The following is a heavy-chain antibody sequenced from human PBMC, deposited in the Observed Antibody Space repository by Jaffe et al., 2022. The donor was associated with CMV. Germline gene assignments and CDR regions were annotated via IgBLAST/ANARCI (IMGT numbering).Heavy chain of an antibody. Sequence: EVQLVETGGGLIQPGGSLRLSCAASGFTVSSNYMSWVRQAPGKGLEWVSVIYSGGSTYYADSVKGRFTISRDNSKNTLYLQMNSLRAEDTAVYYCARELRITGTTLGYFDYWGQGTLVTVSS. CDR3: ARELRITGTTLGYFDY. CDR1: GFTVSSNY. J-gene: IGHJ4*02. V-gene: IGHV3-53*02. D-gene: IGHD1-20*01. CDR2: IYSGGST.